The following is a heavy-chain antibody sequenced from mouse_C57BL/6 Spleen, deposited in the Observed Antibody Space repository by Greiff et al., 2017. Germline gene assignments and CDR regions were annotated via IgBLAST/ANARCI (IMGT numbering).Heavy chain of an antibody. CDR2: IDPETGGT. Sequence: LVESGAELVRPGASVTLSCKASGYTFTDYEMHWVKQTPVHGLEWIGAIDPETGGTAYNQKFKGKAILTADKSSSTAYMELRILTSEDSAVYYCTIIYYDYGFDYWGQGTTLTVSS. V-gene: IGHV1-15*01. CDR3: TIIYYDYGFDY. D-gene: IGHD2-4*01. J-gene: IGHJ2*01. CDR1: GYTFTDYE.